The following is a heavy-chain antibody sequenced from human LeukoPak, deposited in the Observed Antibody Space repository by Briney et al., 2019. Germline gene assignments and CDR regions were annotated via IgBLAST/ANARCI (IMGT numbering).Heavy chain of an antibody. V-gene: IGHV4-61*01. CDR3: ARRGSGGRSFDI. CDR2: ISYSGST. Sequence: PSETLSLTCTVSGGSVSSGPYYWTWIRQPPGKGLEWIGYISYSGSTNYNPSLKSRVTISVDTSKIQFSLNLSSVTAADTAVYYCARRGSGGRSFDIWGQGTMVTVSS. CDR1: GGSVSSGPYY. J-gene: IGHJ3*02. D-gene: IGHD2-15*01.